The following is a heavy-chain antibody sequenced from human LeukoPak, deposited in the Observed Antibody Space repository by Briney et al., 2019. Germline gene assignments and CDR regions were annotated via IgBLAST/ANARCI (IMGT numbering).Heavy chain of an antibody. CDR2: IIPIFGTA. CDR3: ARDFGYSSGWFPSPNYYYYYGMDV. Sequence: VKVSCKASGGTFSSYAISWVRQAPGQGLEWMGGIIPIFGTANYAQKFQGRVTITADESTSTAYMELSSLRSEDTAVYYCARDFGYSSGWFPSPNYYYYYGMDVWGQGTTVTVSS. J-gene: IGHJ6*02. CDR1: GGTFSSYA. D-gene: IGHD6-19*01. V-gene: IGHV1-69*13.